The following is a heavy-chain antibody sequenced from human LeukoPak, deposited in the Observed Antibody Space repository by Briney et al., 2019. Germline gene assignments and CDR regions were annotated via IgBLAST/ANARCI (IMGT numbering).Heavy chain of an antibody. CDR2: ISSSSSYI. D-gene: IGHD5-24*01. Sequence: KTGGSLRLSCAASGFTFSSYSMNWVRQAPGKGLEWVSSISSSSSYIYYADSVKGRFTISRDNAKNSLYLQMNSLRAEDTAVYYCARQRRWIQYDAFDIWGQGTMVTVSS. CDR3: ARQRRWIQYDAFDI. CDR1: GFTFSSYS. J-gene: IGHJ3*02. V-gene: IGHV3-21*01.